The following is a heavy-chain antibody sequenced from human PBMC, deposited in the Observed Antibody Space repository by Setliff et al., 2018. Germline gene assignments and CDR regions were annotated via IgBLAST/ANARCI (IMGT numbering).Heavy chain of an antibody. V-gene: IGHV1-2*04. CDR1: GYTFTGYY. D-gene: IGHD3-3*01. J-gene: IGHJ6*02. CDR2: INPNSGGT. CDR3: ARGPRITIFGVVSLSLNGMDV. Sequence: ASVKVSCKASGYTFTGYYMHWVRQAPGQGLEWMGWINPNSGGTNYAQKFQGWVTMTRDTSISTAYMELSRLRSDDTAVYYCARGPRITIFGVVSLSLNGMDVWGQGTTVTVSS.